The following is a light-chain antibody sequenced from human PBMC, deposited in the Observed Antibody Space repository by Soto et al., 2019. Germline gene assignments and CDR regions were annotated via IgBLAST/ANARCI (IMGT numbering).Light chain of an antibody. CDR2: AAS. Sequence: DIQMTQSPSSLSASVGDRVTITCRASQTIITYLNWYQQKPGKAPKVLIYAASSFQSGVPSRFSGSGSGTDFSLTISSLQPEDFATYYCQQSYNTPYTFGQGTKLEIK. CDR3: QQSYNTPYT. CDR1: QTIITY. V-gene: IGKV1-39*01. J-gene: IGKJ2*01.